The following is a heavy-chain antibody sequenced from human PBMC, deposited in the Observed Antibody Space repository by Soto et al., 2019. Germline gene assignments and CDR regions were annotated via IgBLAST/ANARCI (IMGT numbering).Heavy chain of an antibody. Sequence: ASVKVSFKASGYTFTGYYMHWVRQAPGQGLEWMGWISAYNGNTHYAQKLQGRVTMTTDTSTTTANMELRSLRSDDTAVYYCARDLGGFPDYWGQGTLVTVSS. V-gene: IGHV1-18*04. CDR3: ARDLGGFPDY. J-gene: IGHJ4*02. CDR1: GYTFTGYY. D-gene: IGHD5-12*01. CDR2: ISAYNGNT.